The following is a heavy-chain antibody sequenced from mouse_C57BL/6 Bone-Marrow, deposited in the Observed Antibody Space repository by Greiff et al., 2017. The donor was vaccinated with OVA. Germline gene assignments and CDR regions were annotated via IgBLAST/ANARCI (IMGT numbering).Heavy chain of an antibody. D-gene: IGHD1-1*01. J-gene: IGHJ1*03. CDR2: ISSGGSYT. CDR3: ARHIYYGSSYEDWYFDV. Sequence: DVKLVESGGDLVKPGGSLKLSCAASGFTFSSYGMSWVRQTPDKRLEWVATISSGGSYTYYPDSVKGRFTISRDNAKNTLYLQMSSLKSEDTAMYYCARHIYYGSSYEDWYFDVWGTGTTVTVSS. V-gene: IGHV5-6*02. CDR1: GFTFSSYG.